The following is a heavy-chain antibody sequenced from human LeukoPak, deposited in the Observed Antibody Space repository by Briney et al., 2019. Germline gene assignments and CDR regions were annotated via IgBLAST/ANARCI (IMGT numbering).Heavy chain of an antibody. J-gene: IGHJ4*02. D-gene: IGHD2-15*01. Sequence: NTSETLSLTCAVYGGSFSGYYWSWIRQPPGKGLEWIGEINHSGSTNYNPSLKSRVTISVDTSKNQFSLKLSSVTAADTAVYYCARDSPGLLGYWGQGTLVTVSS. CDR1: GGSFSGYY. V-gene: IGHV4-34*01. CDR2: INHSGST. CDR3: ARDSPGLLGY.